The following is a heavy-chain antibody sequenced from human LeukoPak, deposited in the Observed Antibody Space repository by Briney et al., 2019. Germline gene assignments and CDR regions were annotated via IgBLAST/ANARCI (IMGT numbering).Heavy chain of an antibody. CDR3: AKEGAGITMIVVVITPTFDY. Sequence: GGSLRLSCAASGFTFSSYAMSWVRQAPGKGLEWVSAISGSGGSTYYADSVKGRFTISRDNSKNTLYLQMNSLRAEDTAVYYCAKEGAGITMIVVVITPTFDYRGQGTLVTVSS. D-gene: IGHD3-22*01. V-gene: IGHV3-23*01. J-gene: IGHJ4*02. CDR2: ISGSGGST. CDR1: GFTFSSYA.